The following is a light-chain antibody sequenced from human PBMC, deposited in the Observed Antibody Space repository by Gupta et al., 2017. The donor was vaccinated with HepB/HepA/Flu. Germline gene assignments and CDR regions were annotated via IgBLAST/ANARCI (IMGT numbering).Light chain of an antibody. J-gene: IGKJ5*01. CDR3: QQDNTLIT. CDR2: GAS. V-gene: IGKV3-15*01. Sequence: EIVMTQSPATLSVSPGERATLSGRASQSVSSNLAWYQQKPGQAPRLIIYGASTSDIGSPDRFSGSGYVKEFTLTSSRRQYEDFAVYYGQQDNTLITFGQGTLLEIK. CDR1: QSVSSN.